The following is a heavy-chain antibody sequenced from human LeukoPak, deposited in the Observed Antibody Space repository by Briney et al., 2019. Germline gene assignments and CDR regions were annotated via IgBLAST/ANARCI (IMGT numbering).Heavy chain of an antibody. J-gene: IGHJ5*02. CDR1: GGSFSGYY. D-gene: IGHD1-26*01. CDR3: AKSPSWFDP. V-gene: IGHV4-34*01. CDR2: INHSGST. Sequence: MTSGTLSLTCAVYGGSFSGYYWSWIRQPPGKGLEWIGEINHSGSTNYNPSLKSRVTISVDTSKNQFSLKLSSVTAADTAVYYCAKSPSWFDPWGQGTLVTVSS.